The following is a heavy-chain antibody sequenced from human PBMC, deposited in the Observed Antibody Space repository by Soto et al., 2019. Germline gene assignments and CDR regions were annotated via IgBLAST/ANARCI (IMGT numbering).Heavy chain of an antibody. CDR1: GFTFSIYA. Sequence: EVQLLESGGGLVQPGVSLRLSCAASGFTFSIYAMSWVRQAPGKGMEWVSDISGSGGSTYYADSVKGRFTISRDNSKNTLYLQMNSLRAEDTAVYYCAKMRTRAYYFDSWGQGTLVTVSS. CDR2: ISGSGGST. J-gene: IGHJ4*02. V-gene: IGHV3-23*01. CDR3: AKMRTRAYYFDS.